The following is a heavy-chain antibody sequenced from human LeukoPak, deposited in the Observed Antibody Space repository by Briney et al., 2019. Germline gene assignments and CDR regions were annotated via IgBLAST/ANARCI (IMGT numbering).Heavy chain of an antibody. J-gene: IGHJ4*02. D-gene: IGHD2-21*02. CDR1: GFTFSSYA. CDR2: IYSGGST. V-gene: IGHV3-66*01. CDR3: AKDGDWAFDH. Sequence: PGGYLRLSCAASGFTFSSYAMSWVRQAPGKGLEWVSLIYSGGSTYYADSVKGRFTISRDNSKNTLYLQMNSLRAEDTAVYYCAKDGDWAFDHWAQGTLVTVSS.